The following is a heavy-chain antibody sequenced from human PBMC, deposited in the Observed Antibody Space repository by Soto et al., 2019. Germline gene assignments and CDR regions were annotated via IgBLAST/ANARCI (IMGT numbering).Heavy chain of an antibody. CDR2: IYSGGST. D-gene: IGHD1-26*01. Sequence: GGSLRLSCAASGFTVSSNYMSWVRQAPGKGLEWVSVIYSGGSTYYADSVKGRFTISRDNSKNTPYLQMNSLRAEDTAVYYCARAPTPLLRSVYYYYGMDVWGQGTTVTVSS. J-gene: IGHJ6*02. V-gene: IGHV3-66*01. CDR1: GFTVSSNY. CDR3: ARAPTPLLRSVYYYYGMDV.